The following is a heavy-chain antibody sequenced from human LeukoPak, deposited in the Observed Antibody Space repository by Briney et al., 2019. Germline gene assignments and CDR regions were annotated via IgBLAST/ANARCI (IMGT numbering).Heavy chain of an antibody. V-gene: IGHV1-2*04. CDR2: INPNSGGT. CDR1: GYTFTGYY. J-gene: IGHJ6*02. CDR3: ARNGQGVGDLYQQIYGMAV. Sequence: APVKVSCKASGYTFTGYYMHWVRQAPGQGLEWMGWINPNSGGTNYAQKFQGWVTMTRDTSISTACMELSRLRSDDTAVYYCARNGQGVGDLYQQIYGMAVWGQGTTVTVS. D-gene: IGHD3-10*01.